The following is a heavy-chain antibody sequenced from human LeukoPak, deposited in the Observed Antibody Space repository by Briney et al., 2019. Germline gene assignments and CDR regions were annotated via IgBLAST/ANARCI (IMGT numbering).Heavy chain of an antibody. V-gene: IGHV3-23*01. J-gene: IGHJ4*02. CDR2: ISGSGGST. Sequence: GGSLRLSCAASGFTFSSYWMSWVRQAPGKGLEWVSAISGSGGSTYYADSVKGRFTISRDNSKNTLYLQMNSLRAEDTAVYYCAKFLLRLGYYFDYWGQGTLVTVSS. CDR1: GFTFSSYW. CDR3: AKFLLRLGYYFDY. D-gene: IGHD3-16*01.